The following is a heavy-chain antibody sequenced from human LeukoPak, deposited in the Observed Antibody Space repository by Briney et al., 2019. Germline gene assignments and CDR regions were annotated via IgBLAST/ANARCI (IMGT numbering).Heavy chain of an antibody. D-gene: IGHD6-19*01. V-gene: IGHV4-30-4*07. Sequence: SETLSLTCAVSGVSISRGGYAWHWIRQPPGKGLEWIAYIYHSGTTYYNPSLKSRATISVDTSKNQFSLKLSSVTAADTAVYYCVRGRYSSGWYRDKNWFDPWGQGTPVTVSS. J-gene: IGHJ5*02. CDR1: GVSISRGGYA. CDR3: VRGRYSSGWYRDKNWFDP. CDR2: IYHSGTT.